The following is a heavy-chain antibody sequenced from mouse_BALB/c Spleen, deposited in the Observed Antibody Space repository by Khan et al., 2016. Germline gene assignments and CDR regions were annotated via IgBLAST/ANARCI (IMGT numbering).Heavy chain of an antibody. J-gene: IGHJ2*01. CDR1: GYSFTSYT. Sequence: VELQQPGAELARPGASVKMSCKASGYSFTSYTMHWVKQRPGQGLEWLGFINPSSSYTNYNQNFKDKATLTADKSSSTAYMQLSSLTSEDSAVYFCARYSTTVVAPLDYWGQGTTLTVSS. CDR3: ARYSTTVVAPLDY. V-gene: IGHV1-4*01. D-gene: IGHD1-1*01. CDR2: INPSSSYT.